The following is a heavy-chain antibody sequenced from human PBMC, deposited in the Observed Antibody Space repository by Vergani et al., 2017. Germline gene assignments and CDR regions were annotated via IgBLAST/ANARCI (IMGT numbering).Heavy chain of an antibody. CDR1: GCSLSTSGMC. D-gene: IGHD3-3*01. Sequence: QVTLRESGPALVKPTQTLTLTCTFSGCSLSTSGMCVSWIRQPPGKALEWLALIDWDDDKYYSTSLKTRLTISKDTSKNQVVLTMTNMDPVDTATYYCARTTYDFWSGYYASLPYYYMDVWGKGTTVTVSS. CDR3: ARTTYDFWSGYYASLPYYYMDV. J-gene: IGHJ6*03. V-gene: IGHV2-70*01. CDR2: IDWDDDK.